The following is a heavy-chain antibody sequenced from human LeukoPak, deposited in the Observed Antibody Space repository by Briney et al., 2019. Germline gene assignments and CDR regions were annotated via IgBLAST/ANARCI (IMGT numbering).Heavy chain of an antibody. CDR1: GFTFSTYA. J-gene: IGHJ1*01. CDR2: ITYDGGTT. D-gene: IGHD6-19*01. V-gene: IGHV3-64*01. CDR3: ARDEAGYSSD. Sequence: GGSLRLSCAASGFTFSTYAMHWVRQAPGKGLEHVSSITYDGGTTYYANSVKGRFTISRDNPKNTLYLQMGSLRDEDMSVYYCARDEAGYSSDWGQGTLVTVSS.